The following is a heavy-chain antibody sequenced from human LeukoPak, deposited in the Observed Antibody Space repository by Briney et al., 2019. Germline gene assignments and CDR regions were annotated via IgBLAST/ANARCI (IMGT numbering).Heavy chain of an antibody. Sequence: SETLSLTCAVYGGSFSGYYWSWIRQPPGKGLEWIGEINRSGSTNYNPSLKSRVTISVDTSKNQFSLKLSSVTAADTAVYYCARAARIAVAGTIYYGMDVWGQGTTVTVSS. CDR3: ARAARIAVAGTIYYGMDV. D-gene: IGHD6-19*01. CDR2: INRSGST. J-gene: IGHJ6*02. V-gene: IGHV4-34*01. CDR1: GGSFSGYY.